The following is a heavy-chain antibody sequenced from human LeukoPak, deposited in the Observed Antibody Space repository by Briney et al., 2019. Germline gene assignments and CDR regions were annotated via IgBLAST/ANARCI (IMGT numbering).Heavy chain of an antibody. V-gene: IGHV5-51*01. D-gene: IGHD6-19*01. CDR2: IYPGDSDT. CDR3: ARIIAVAGTGGGFDY. Sequence: GESLKISCKGSGYSFTSYWIGWVRQMPGKGLEWMGSIYPGDSDTRYSPSFQGQVTISADKSISTAYLQWSSLKASDTAMYYCARIIAVAGTGGGFDYWGQGTLVTVSS. J-gene: IGHJ4*02. CDR1: GYSFTSYW.